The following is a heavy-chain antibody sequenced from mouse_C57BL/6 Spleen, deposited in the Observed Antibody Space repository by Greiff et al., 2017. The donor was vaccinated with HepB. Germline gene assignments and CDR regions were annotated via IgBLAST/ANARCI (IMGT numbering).Heavy chain of an antibody. CDR3: AREGYGNILFDY. V-gene: IGHV1-59*01. CDR1: GYTFTSYW. J-gene: IGHJ2*01. CDR2: IDPSDSYT. D-gene: IGHD2-1*01. Sequence: QVQLQQPGAELVRPGTSVKLSCKASGYTFTSYWMHWVKQRPGQGLEWIGVIDPSDSYTNYNQKFKGKATLTVDTSSSTAYMQLSSLTSEDSAVYYCAREGYGNILFDYWGQGTTLTVSS.